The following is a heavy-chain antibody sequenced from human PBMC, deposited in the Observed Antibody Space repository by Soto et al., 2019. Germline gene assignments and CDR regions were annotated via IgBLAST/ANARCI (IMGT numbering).Heavy chain of an antibody. Sequence: QVQLVQSGAEVKKPGSSVKVSCKASGGTFSSYAISWVRQAPGQGLEWMGGIIPIFGTANYAQKFQGRVTIPADESTSTAYMELSSLRSEDPAVYYCARANYGFWSGAHLPTYCYSGMDVWGQGTTVTVSS. CDR1: GGTFSSYA. CDR3: ARANYGFWSGAHLPTYCYSGMDV. CDR2: IIPIFGTA. J-gene: IGHJ6*02. D-gene: IGHD3-3*01. V-gene: IGHV1-69*12.